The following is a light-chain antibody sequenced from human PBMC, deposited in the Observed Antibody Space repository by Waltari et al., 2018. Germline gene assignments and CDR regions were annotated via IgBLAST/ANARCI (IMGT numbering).Light chain of an antibody. V-gene: IGKV1-39*01. Sequence: DIHLTQSPSSLSASVGDRVTLTCRESQSISSYLNWYQQKPEKAPTLLIYAASSLQSGVPSRFSGRGAGTDFTLTSSSPQTEEVATYYGQQSYSTPLTLGGGTKVEIK. CDR3: QQSYSTPLT. CDR2: AAS. J-gene: IGKJ4*01. CDR1: QSISSY.